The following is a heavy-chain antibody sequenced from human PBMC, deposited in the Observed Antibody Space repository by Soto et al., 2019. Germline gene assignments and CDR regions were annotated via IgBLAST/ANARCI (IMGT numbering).Heavy chain of an antibody. CDR3: ASDKTTGLFDY. Sequence: QVQLQQWGAGLLKPSETLSLTCAVYGGSFSGYYWTWIRQPPGTGLEWIGEINHSGSTNYNPSLKXCFTISVDTSSTHFSPKLTSVPAADTAVYYGASDKTTGLFDYWGQGTLVTVSS. J-gene: IGHJ4*02. CDR1: GGSFSGYY. CDR2: INHSGST. D-gene: IGHD2-8*02. V-gene: IGHV4-34*01.